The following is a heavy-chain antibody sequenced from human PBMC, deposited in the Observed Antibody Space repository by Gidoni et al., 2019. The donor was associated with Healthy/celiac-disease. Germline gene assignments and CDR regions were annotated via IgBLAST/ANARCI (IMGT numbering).Heavy chain of an antibody. D-gene: IGHD4-17*01. J-gene: IGHJ6*02. CDR3: ARAYEFDGTVTTKTTWYYGMDV. CDR2: IIPIFGTA. V-gene: IGHV1-69*01. CDR1: GGTFSSYA. Sequence: QVQLVQSGAEVKKPGSSVKVSCKASGGTFSSYAISWVRQAPGQGLEWMGGIIPIFGTANYAQKFQGRVTITADESTSTAYMELSSLRSEDTAVYYCARAYEFDGTVTTKTTWYYGMDVWGQGTTVTVSS.